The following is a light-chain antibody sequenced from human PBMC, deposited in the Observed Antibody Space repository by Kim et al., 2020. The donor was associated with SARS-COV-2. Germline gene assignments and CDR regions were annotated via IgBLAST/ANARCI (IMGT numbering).Light chain of an antibody. CDR3: QSRDSGGNVV. CDR1: SLRSYY. CDR2: GRN. Sequence: SSELTQDPVASVALGQTFRITCQGDSLRSYYATWYQQKPRQAPVRVIYGRNTRPSGIPDRFSGSASGNTASLTISGTQAEDEGDFYCQSRDSGGNVVFGGGTQLTVL. J-gene: IGLJ2*01. V-gene: IGLV3-19*01.